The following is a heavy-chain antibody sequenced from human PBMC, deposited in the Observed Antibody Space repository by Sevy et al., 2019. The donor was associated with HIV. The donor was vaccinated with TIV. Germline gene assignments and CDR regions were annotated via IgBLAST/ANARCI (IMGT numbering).Heavy chain of an antibody. CDR1: GFTFSTYA. V-gene: IGHV3-23*01. CDR3: AKGDRTFYGLDI. Sequence: GGSLRLSCAASGFTFSTYAMSWVRQAPGKGLEWVSAISGSGGSTYYADSVEGRFTISRDKSKNTLYLQMNSLTAEDTAVYFCAKGDRTFYGLDICGQGTTVTVSS. D-gene: IGHD2-15*01. CDR2: ISGSGGST. J-gene: IGHJ6*02.